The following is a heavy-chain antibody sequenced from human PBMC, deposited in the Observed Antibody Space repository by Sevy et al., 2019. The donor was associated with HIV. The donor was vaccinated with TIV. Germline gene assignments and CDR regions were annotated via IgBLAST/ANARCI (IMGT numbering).Heavy chain of an antibody. Sequence: GESLKISCKGSGYSFNSHWITWVRQVPGKGLEWMGRIAPSESQINYSPSFEGHVTLSVDKSLTTAYLQWSSLKASDTAIYYCARHLYYDSYPDLAYWGQGTLVTVSS. J-gene: IGHJ4*02. V-gene: IGHV5-10-1*01. CDR2: IAPSESQI. CDR3: ARHLYYDSYPDLAY. D-gene: IGHD3-3*01. CDR1: GYSFNSHW.